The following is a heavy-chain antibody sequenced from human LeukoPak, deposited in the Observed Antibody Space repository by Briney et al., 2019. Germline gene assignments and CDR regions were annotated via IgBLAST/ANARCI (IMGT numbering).Heavy chain of an antibody. CDR3: AKDTSEIPLGIDY. V-gene: IGHV3-9*03. D-gene: IGHD1-1*01. Sequence: PGRSLRLSCAASGFTFDDYAMHWVRQAPGKGLEWVSGISWNSGSIGYADSVKGRFTISRDNAKNSLYLQMNTLRAEDMALYYCAKDTSEIPLGIDYWGQGTLVTVSS. CDR2: ISWNSGSI. CDR1: GFTFDDYA. J-gene: IGHJ4*02.